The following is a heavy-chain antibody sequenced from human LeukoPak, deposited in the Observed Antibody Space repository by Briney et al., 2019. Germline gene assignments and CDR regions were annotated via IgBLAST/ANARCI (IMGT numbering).Heavy chain of an antibody. CDR1: GGSISSYY. J-gene: IGHJ4*02. D-gene: IGHD6-6*01. V-gene: IGHV4-59*01. Sequence: PSETLSLTCTVSGGSISSYYWSWIRQPPGKGLEWIGYIYYSGSTNYNPSLKSRVTISVDTSKNQFSLKLSSVTAADTAVYYCASIAAPWGVVGYWGQGTLVTVSS. CDR3: ASIAAPWGVVGY. CDR2: IYYSGST.